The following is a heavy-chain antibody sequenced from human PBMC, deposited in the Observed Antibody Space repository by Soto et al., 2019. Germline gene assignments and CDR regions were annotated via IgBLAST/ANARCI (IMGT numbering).Heavy chain of an antibody. D-gene: IGHD2-15*01. J-gene: IGHJ4*02. CDR1: GFTVSSNY. CDR2: IYSGGST. V-gene: IGHV3-66*01. CDR3: AREGVVAASD. Sequence: EVQLVESGGGLVQPGGSLRLSCAASGFTVSSNYMSWVRQAPGKGLEWVSVIYSGGSTNYADSVKGRFTISRDNSKNTLYLQMNSLGAEATAVYYCAREGVVAASDWGQGTLVTVSS.